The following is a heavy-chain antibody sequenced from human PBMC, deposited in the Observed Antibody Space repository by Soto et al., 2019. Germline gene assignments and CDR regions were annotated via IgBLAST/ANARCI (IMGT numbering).Heavy chain of an antibody. CDR2: IIPIFGTA. Sequence: ASVKVSCKASGGTFSSYAISWVRQAPGQGLEWMGGIIPIFGTANYAQKFQGRVTITADESTSTAYMELSSLRSEDTAVYYCARGGYSSSSGATFDYWGQGTLVTVSS. J-gene: IGHJ4*02. V-gene: IGHV1-69*13. CDR3: ARGGYSSSSGATFDY. D-gene: IGHD6-13*01. CDR1: GGTFSSYA.